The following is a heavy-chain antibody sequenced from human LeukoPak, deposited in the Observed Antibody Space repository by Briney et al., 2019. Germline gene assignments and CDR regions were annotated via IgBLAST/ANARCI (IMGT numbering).Heavy chain of an antibody. V-gene: IGHV3-21*01. CDR3: ARVGPSSGSFFDY. CDR1: GFTFSSYS. CDR2: ISSSSSYI. J-gene: IGHJ4*02. D-gene: IGHD1-26*01. Sequence: GGSLRLSCAASGFTFSSYSMNWVRQAPGKGLEWVSSISSSSSYIYYADSVKGRFTISRDNAKNSLYLQMNSLRAEDTAVYYCARVGPSSGSFFDYWGQGTLDTVSS.